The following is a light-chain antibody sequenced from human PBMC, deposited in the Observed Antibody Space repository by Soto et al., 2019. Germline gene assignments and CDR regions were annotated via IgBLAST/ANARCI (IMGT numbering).Light chain of an antibody. CDR3: QQYNDWPPLT. CDR1: QSVNIN. CDR2: GTS. V-gene: IGKV3-15*01. Sequence: EIVLTQSPATLSVSPGERATLSCRASQSVNINFPAYQQKPGQPPRLLIYGTSTRTTGVAARFSGSGSGTEFTLPISSLLSEDFAVYYCQQYNDWPPLTFGGGTKVAIK. J-gene: IGKJ4*01.